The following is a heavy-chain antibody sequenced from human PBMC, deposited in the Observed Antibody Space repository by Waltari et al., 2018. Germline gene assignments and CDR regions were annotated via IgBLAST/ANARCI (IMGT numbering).Heavy chain of an antibody. J-gene: IGHJ6*03. CDR1: GGSISRYY. V-gene: IGHV4-4*07. D-gene: IGHD3-3*01. Sequence: QVQLQESGPGLVKPSETLSLPCTVSGGSISRYYWSWIPQPAGKGLEWIGLIYTSGSTNYNPSLKSRVTMSVDTSKNQFSLKLSSVTAADTAVYYCARGGVVLEWGYMDVWGKGTTVTVSS. CDR3: ARGGVVLEWGYMDV. CDR2: IYTSGST.